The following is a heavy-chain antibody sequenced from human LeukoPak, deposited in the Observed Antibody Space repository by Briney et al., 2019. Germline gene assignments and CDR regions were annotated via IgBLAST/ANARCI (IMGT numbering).Heavy chain of an antibody. CDR2: IYYTGST. V-gene: IGHV4-59*08. CDR1: GDSIRSSY. D-gene: IGHD3-22*01. Sequence: SETLSLTCTVSGDSIRSSYWSWSRQPPGKGLEWIGYIYYTGSTNSNPSLKSRVTISIDTSKNQFSLKLSSMTAADTAVYYCARLDRSGYEMGGTWFDPWGQGTLVTVSS. CDR3: ARLDRSGYEMGGTWFDP. J-gene: IGHJ5*02.